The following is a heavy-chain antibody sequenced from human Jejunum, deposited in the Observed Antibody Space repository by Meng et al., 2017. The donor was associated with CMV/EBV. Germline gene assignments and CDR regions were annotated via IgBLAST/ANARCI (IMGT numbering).Heavy chain of an antibody. Sequence: LTFTGYTMSWVRQAPGKGLEWVSSISVYSTHRYYADSVEGRFTISRDNAKNSLYLQMDSLRADDTAVYYCASGFCGSAGCFREFDNWGQGAVVTVSS. D-gene: IGHD2-2*03. J-gene: IGHJ4*02. V-gene: IGHV3-21*06. CDR1: LTFTGYT. CDR3: ASGFCGSAGCFREFDN. CDR2: ISVYSTHR.